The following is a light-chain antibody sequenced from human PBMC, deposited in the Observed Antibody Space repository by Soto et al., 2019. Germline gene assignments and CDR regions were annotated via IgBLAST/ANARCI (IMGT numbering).Light chain of an antibody. CDR3: QSYDNSLRAYV. CDR2: AND. Sequence: QSVLTQPPSVSGAPGQRLTISRAGTSSNIGAGFDVHCYQQLPGTAPKLLIYANDDRPSGVPDRFSGSTSGTSASLAITGRPAEDAADYYCQSYDNSLRAYVFGGGTKLTVL. CDR1: SSNIGAGFD. J-gene: IGLJ2*01. V-gene: IGLV1-40*01.